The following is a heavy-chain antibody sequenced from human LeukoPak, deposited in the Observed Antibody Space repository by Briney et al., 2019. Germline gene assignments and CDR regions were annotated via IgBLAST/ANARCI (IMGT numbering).Heavy chain of an antibody. V-gene: IGHV1-18*01. CDR3: ARGAYFDY. CDR2: ISAYNGDT. Sequence: GASVKVSRKASGYTFTSSGINWVRQAPGQGLEWMGWISAYNGDTNYAQNLQGRVTMTTDTSTRTAYMELRSLRSDDTAVYYCARGAYFDYWGQGTLVTVSS. J-gene: IGHJ4*02. CDR1: GYTFTSSG.